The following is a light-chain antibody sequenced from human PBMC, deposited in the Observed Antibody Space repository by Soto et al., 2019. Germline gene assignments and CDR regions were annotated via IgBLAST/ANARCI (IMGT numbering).Light chain of an antibody. CDR3: SLYTSTSTPDV. CDR1: SSDIGGYNY. J-gene: IGLJ1*01. Sequence: QSALTQPASVSGSPGQSIAISCTGTSSDIGGYNYVSWYQQHPGKAPKLLIYDVTHRPSGVSNRFSGSKSGDTASLTISGLQAEDEADYYCSLYTSTSTPDVFGTGTKVTVL. V-gene: IGLV2-14*03. CDR2: DVT.